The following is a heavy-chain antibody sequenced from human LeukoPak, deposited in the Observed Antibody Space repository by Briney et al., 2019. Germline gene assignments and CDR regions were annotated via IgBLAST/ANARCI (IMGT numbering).Heavy chain of an antibody. V-gene: IGHV1-2*02. CDR1: GYTFTGYY. CDR2: INPNSGGT. D-gene: IGHD6-19*01. CDR3: AREGVAVAGNTDY. J-gene: IGHJ4*02. Sequence: ASVKVSCKASGYTFTGYYMHWVRQAPGQGLEWMGWINPNSGGTNYAQKFQGRVTMTRDTPISTAYMELSRLRSDDTAVYYCAREGVAVAGNTDYWGQGTLVTVSS.